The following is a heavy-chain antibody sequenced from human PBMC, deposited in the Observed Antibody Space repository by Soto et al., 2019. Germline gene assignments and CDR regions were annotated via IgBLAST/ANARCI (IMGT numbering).Heavy chain of an antibody. CDR1: GGSISNAFYY. Sequence: SETLSLTCTVSGGSISNAFYYWSWIRQPPGKGLEWIGYIYYSGSSNYNPSLKSRVSISVDTSKNQFSLKLRSVTAADTAVYYCARATYYSDTGGSPPLDYWGQGTLVTVSS. J-gene: IGHJ4*02. CDR2: IYYSGSS. V-gene: IGHV4-30-4*01. D-gene: IGHD3-22*01. CDR3: ARATYYSDTGGSPPLDY.